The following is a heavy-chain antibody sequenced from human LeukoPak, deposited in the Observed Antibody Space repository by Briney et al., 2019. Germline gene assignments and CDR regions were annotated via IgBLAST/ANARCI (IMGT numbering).Heavy chain of an antibody. J-gene: IGHJ4*02. V-gene: IGHV4-34*01. CDR2: INHSGST. CDR1: GGSFSGYY. Sequence: PSETLSLTCAVYGGSFSGYYWSWIRQPPGKGLEWIGEINHSGSTNYNPSLKSRVTISVDTSKNQFSLKLSSVTAADTAVYYCARGNLDGDTSGPREYYFDYWGQGTLVTVSS. D-gene: IGHD4-17*01. CDR3: ARGNLDGDTSGPREYYFDY.